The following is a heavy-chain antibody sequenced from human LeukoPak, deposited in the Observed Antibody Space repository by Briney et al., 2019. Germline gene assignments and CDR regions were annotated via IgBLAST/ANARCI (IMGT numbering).Heavy chain of an antibody. Sequence: ASVRVSCKASGYTFTSYDINWVRQAPGQGLEWMGWISAYNGNTSYAQKFQGRVTMTRNTSISTAYMELSSLRSEDTAVYYCARGLGNWFDPWGQETLVTVSS. CDR1: GYTFTSYD. V-gene: IGHV1-8*01. CDR2: ISAYNGNT. D-gene: IGHD3-16*01. CDR3: ARGLGNWFDP. J-gene: IGHJ5*02.